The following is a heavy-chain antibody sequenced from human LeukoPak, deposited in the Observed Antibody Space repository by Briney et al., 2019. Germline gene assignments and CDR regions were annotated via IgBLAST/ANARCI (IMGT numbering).Heavy chain of an antibody. CDR2: INPSGGST. V-gene: IGHV1-46*01. D-gene: IGHD1-26*01. CDR3: ARRMISSGSYYPLGY. J-gene: IGHJ4*02. CDR1: GYTFTSYY. Sequence: ASVTVSCTASGYTFTSYYMHWVRQAPGQGLEWMGIINPSGGSTSYAQKFQGRVTMTRDTSTSTVYMELSSLRSEDTAVYYCARRMISSGSYYPLGYWSQGTLVTVSS.